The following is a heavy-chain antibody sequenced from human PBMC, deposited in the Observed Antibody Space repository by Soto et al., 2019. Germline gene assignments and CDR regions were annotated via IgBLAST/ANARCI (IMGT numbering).Heavy chain of an antibody. CDR2: ISAYNGNT. D-gene: IGHD6-19*01. CDR1: GYTFTSYG. V-gene: IGHV1-18*04. CDR3: ARVSGPGYSSGQEP. Sequence: GGPVKVSCKASGYTFTSYGISWVRQAPGQGLEWMGWISAYNGNTNYAQKLQGRVTMTTDTSTSTAYMELRSLRSDDTAVYYCARVSGPGYSSGQEPWGQGTLVTVSS. J-gene: IGHJ5*02.